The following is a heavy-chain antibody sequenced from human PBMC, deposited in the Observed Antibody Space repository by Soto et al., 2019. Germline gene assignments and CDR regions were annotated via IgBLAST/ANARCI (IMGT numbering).Heavy chain of an antibody. CDR1: GGSITDYY. CDR3: ASVDRTPTMTGAYCSYGVDV. Sequence: SETLSLTCAVSGGSITDYYWSWIRQPPGKGLEWIGYIYHGGSANYSPSLKSRVTISLNTSKSQFYMTLTSVTAADSAVYYCASVDRTPTMTGAYCSYGVDVWGPGTTVTVPS. J-gene: IGHJ6*02. V-gene: IGHV4-59*01. D-gene: IGHD3-9*01. CDR2: IYHGGSA.